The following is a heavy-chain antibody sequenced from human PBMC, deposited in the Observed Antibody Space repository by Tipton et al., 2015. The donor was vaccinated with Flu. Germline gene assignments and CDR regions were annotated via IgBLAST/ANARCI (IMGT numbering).Heavy chain of an antibody. CDR1: GFTLDDYA. CDR2: ISWNSGSI. V-gene: IGHV3-9*01. CDR3: AVLYGSGSYFGDY. Sequence: RSLRLSCAASGFTLDDYAMHWVRQAPGKGLEWVPGISWNSGSIGYADSVKGRFTISRDNAKNSLYLQMNSLRAEDAALYYCAVLYGSGSYFGDYWGQGTLVTVSS. D-gene: IGHD3-10*01. J-gene: IGHJ4*02.